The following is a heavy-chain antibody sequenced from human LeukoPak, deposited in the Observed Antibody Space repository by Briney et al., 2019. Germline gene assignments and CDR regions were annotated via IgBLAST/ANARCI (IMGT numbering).Heavy chain of an antibody. D-gene: IGHD6-19*01. CDR1: GGSFSGYY. Sequence: PSETLSLTCAVYGGSFSGYYWSWIRQPPGKGLEWIGEINHSGSTNYNPSLKSRVTISVDTSKTKFSLKLSSVTAADTAVYYCASLRGGSCWYWNWFDPWGQGTLVIVSS. CDR2: INHSGST. CDR3: ASLRGGSCWYWNWFDP. J-gene: IGHJ5*02. V-gene: IGHV4-34*01.